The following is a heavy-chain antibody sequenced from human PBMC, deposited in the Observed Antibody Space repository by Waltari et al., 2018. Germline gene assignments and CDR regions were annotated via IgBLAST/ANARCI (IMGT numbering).Heavy chain of an antibody. V-gene: IGHV3-74*01. D-gene: IGHD3-16*02. Sequence: EVQLVESGGVLVQPGGSLRLSCTGSGFTFSDYWMHWVRQAPGKGPVWVPRINPDGSDTTYADSVKGRFTISRDNAKDTLYLQMNSLRVEDTAVYYCARAGFYRFDYWGHGTLATVSS. CDR2: INPDGSDT. CDR1: GFTFSDYW. CDR3: ARAGFYRFDY. J-gene: IGHJ4*01.